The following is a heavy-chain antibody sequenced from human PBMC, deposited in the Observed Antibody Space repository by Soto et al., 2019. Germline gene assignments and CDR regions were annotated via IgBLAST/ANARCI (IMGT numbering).Heavy chain of an antibody. J-gene: IGHJ4*02. Sequence: GASVKVACTASGYTFTSYGISWVRQAPGQGLEWMGWISAYNGNTNYAQKLQGRVTMTTDTSTSTAYMELRSLRSDDTAVYYCAGIAAAGYFDYWGQGTLVTVSS. CDR3: AGIAAAGYFDY. V-gene: IGHV1-18*01. CDR2: ISAYNGNT. CDR1: GYTFTSYG. D-gene: IGHD6-13*01.